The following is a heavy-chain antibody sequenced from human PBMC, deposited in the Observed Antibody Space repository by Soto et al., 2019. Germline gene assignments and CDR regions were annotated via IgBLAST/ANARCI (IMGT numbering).Heavy chain of an antibody. D-gene: IGHD3-22*01. Sequence: QVQLVQSGAEVKKPGASVKVSCKASGYTFTNYGISWVRQAPGQGLEWMGWIGAYNGNTNYAQKLQGRVTMTTDTSTSTAYMELRSLRSDDTAMYYCASHYDSSGLRGKYGMDVWGQGTTVTVSS. CDR2: IGAYNGNT. V-gene: IGHV1-18*01. CDR3: ASHYDSSGLRGKYGMDV. J-gene: IGHJ6*02. CDR1: GYTFTNYG.